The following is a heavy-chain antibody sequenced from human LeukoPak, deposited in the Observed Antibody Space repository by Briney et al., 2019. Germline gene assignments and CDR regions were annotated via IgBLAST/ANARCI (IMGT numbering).Heavy chain of an antibody. CDR3: ARGGRSTIFGYYYYMDA. Sequence: GASVKVSCKASGGTFSSYAISWVRQAPGQGLEWMGGIIPIFGTANYAQKFQGRVTITTDESTSTAYMELSSLRSEDTAVYYCARGGRSTIFGYYYYMDAWGKGTTVTVSS. CDR2: IIPIFGTA. D-gene: IGHD3-3*01. CDR1: GGTFSSYA. J-gene: IGHJ6*03. V-gene: IGHV1-69*05.